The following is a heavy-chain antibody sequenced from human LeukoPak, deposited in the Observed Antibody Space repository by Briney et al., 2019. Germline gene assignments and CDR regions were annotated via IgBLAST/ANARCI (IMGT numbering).Heavy chain of an antibody. CDR3: ARVSAPGTSGWYFGY. V-gene: IGHV3-48*02. CDR1: GFTFSSYE. D-gene: IGHD6-19*01. Sequence: TGGSLRLSCAASGFTFSSYEMNWVRQAPGKGLEWVSYISTSSNRIDYADSVKGRFTMSRDNAKNLLYLQMNSLRDEDTAMYYCARVSAPGTSGWYFGYWGQGTLVTVSS. J-gene: IGHJ4*02. CDR2: ISTSSNRI.